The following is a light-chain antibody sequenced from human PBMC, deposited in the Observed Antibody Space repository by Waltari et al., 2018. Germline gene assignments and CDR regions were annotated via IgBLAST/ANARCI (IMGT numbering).Light chain of an antibody. CDR1: QGISSF. J-gene: IGKJ4*01. Sequence: DIQLTQSPSFLSASVGDRVTITCRASQGISSFLAWYQQKPGKAPKLLIYAASTLQSGVPSRFSGSGSGTEFTLTISSLQPEDIATYYCQQYNTLPVTFGGGTKVEIK. CDR2: AAS. V-gene: IGKV1-9*01. CDR3: QQYNTLPVT.